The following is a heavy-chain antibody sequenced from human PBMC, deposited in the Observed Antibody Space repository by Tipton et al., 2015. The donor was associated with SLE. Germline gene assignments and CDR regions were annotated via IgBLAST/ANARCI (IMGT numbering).Heavy chain of an antibody. Sequence: TLSLTCTVSGGSISTYSWSWIRQPPGKGLEWIRYIYTSESSNYSPSLKSRVTISLDTSNNQVSLKLRSVTAADTAVYYCAKLPRLPFGFSSSWYRDYWGQGTLVTVSS. CDR3: AKLPRLPFGFSSSWYRDY. CDR2: IYTSESS. D-gene: IGHD6-13*01. CDR1: GGSISTYS. V-gene: IGHV4-4*09. J-gene: IGHJ4*02.